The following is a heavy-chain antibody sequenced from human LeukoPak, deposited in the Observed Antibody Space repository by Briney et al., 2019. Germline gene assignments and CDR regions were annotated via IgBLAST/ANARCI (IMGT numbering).Heavy chain of an antibody. CDR1: GGSISSYY. V-gene: IGHV4-4*07. J-gene: IGHJ3*02. CDR3: ARVRGGSGLNAFDI. Sequence: ETLSLTCTVSGGSISSYYWSWIWQPAGKGLEWIGRIYASGSTNYNPSLKSRVAMSVDTSKNQFSLKLTSVTAADTAVYYCARVRGGSGLNAFDIWGQRTLVTASS. D-gene: IGHD2-15*01. CDR2: IYASGST.